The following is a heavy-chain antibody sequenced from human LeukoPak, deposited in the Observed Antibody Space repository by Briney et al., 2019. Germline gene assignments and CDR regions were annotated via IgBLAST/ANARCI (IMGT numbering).Heavy chain of an antibody. V-gene: IGHV1-2*02. CDR2: INPNSGGT. J-gene: IGHJ6*03. CDR1: GYTFTGYY. CDR3: ARPTSYYYYYMDV. Sequence: GASVKVSCKASGYTFTGYYMHWVRQAPGQGLEWMGWINPNSGGTNYAQKFQGRVTMTRDTSISTAYMELSRSRSDDTAVHYCARPTSYYYYYMDVWGKGTTVTVSS.